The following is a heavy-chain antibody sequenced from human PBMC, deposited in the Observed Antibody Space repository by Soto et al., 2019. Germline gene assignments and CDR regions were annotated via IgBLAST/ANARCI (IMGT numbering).Heavy chain of an antibody. CDR1: GFTFSSYG. V-gene: IGHV3-30*18. D-gene: IGHD2-8*01. CDR2: ISYDGSNK. J-gene: IGHJ6*02. CDR3: AKDRGVYAIRGGDYYYYYGMDV. Sequence: PGGSLRLSCAASGFTFSSYGMHWVRQAPGKGLEWVAVISYDGSNKYYADSVKGRFTISRDNSKNTLYLQMNSLRAEDTAVYYCAKDRGVYAIRGGDYYYYYGMDVWGQGTTVTVSS.